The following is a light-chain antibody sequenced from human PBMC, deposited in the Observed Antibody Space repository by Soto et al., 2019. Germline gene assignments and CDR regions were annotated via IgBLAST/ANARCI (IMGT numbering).Light chain of an antibody. CDR1: SGHSSYA. J-gene: IGLJ3*02. Sequence: QPVLTQSPSASASLGASVKLTCTLSSGHSSYAIAWHQQQPEKGPRYLMKLNSDGSHSKGDGIPDRFSGSSPGAERYLTISSLQSDDEAVYYGQTWGTQIRVFGGGTNLTVL. V-gene: IGLV4-69*01. CDR2: LNSDGSH. CDR3: QTWGTQIRV.